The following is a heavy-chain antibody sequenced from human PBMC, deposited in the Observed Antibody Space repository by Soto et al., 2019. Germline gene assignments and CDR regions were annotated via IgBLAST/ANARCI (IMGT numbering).Heavy chain of an antibody. CDR1: GFTFSGYW. CDR2: INQDGSDI. Sequence: EVQLVESGGGLVQPGGSLRLSCAASGFTFSGYWMSWVRQAPGKGLDWVANINQDGSDIYYVDSVRARFTISRDNARNSLYLQMNSLRAEDAAVYYCARPYGGNSAFDIWGQGTMVTVSS. CDR3: ARPYGGNSAFDI. V-gene: IGHV3-7*04. D-gene: IGHD4-17*01. J-gene: IGHJ3*02.